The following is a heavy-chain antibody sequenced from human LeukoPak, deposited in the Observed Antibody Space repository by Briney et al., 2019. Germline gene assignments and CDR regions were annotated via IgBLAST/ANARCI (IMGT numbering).Heavy chain of an antibody. CDR1: GFTFDDYA. Sequence: GGSLRLSCAASGFTFDDYAMHWVRQAPGKGLEWVSLISWDGGSTYYADSVKGRFTISRDNSKNSLCLQMNSLRAEDTALYYCAKDRAAGLYYYYYMDVWGKGTTVTVSS. CDR3: AKDRAAGLYYYYYMDV. CDR2: ISWDGGST. D-gene: IGHD6-13*01. V-gene: IGHV3-43D*03. J-gene: IGHJ6*03.